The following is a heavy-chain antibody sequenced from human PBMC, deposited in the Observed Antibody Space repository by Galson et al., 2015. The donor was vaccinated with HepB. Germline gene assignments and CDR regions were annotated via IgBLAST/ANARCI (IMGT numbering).Heavy chain of an antibody. CDR2: INSDGSST. J-gene: IGHJ5*02. CDR3: ASHDFWSGYYST. CDR1: GFTFSSYW. V-gene: IGHV3-74*01. D-gene: IGHD3-3*01. Sequence: SLRLSCAASGFTFSSYWMHWVRQAPGKGLVWVSRINSDGSSTSYADSVKGRFTISRDNAKNTLYLQMNSLRAEDTAVYYCASHDFWSGYYSTWGQGTLVTVSS.